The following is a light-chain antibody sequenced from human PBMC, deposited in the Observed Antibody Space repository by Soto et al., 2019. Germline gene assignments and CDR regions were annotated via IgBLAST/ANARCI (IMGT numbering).Light chain of an antibody. J-gene: IGKJ3*01. CDR1: QTISTF. CDR2: GAS. V-gene: IGKV1-39*01. CDR3: QQTFTTPSST. Sequence: DIQLTQSPSSLSASVGDTVSITCRASQTISTFLHWYQQRPGKAPVLLIYGASRLQSGVPSRFSGTGSGTDFTLTISSLQPEDFVTYFCQQTFTTPSSTFVPGTKVDIK.